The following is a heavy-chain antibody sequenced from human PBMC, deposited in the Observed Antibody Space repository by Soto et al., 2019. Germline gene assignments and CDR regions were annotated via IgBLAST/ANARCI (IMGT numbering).Heavy chain of an antibody. CDR1: GYSFTSYW. CDR3: ARHSNRGEQLAGSYYYYYMDV. J-gene: IGHJ6*03. CDR2: IYPGDSDT. V-gene: IGHV5-51*01. D-gene: IGHD6-6*01. Sequence: GESLKISCKGSGYSFTSYWIGWVRQMPGKGLEWMGIIYPGDSDTRYSPSFQGQVTISADKSISTAYLQWSSLKASDTAMYYCARHSNRGEQLAGSYYYYYMDVWGKGTTVTVSS.